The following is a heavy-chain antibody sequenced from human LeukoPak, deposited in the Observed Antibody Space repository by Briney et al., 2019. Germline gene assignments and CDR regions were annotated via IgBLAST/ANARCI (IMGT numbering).Heavy chain of an antibody. V-gene: IGHV3-13*01. Sequence: PGGSLRLSCAASGFTFSSYDMHWVRQATGKGLEWVSAIGTAGDTYYPGSVKGRFTISRENAKNSLYLQMNSLRAEDTAVYYCAKSRAGGRYDAFDIWGQGTMVTVSS. J-gene: IGHJ3*02. CDR2: IGTAGDT. D-gene: IGHD4-23*01. CDR1: GFTFSSYD. CDR3: AKSRAGGRYDAFDI.